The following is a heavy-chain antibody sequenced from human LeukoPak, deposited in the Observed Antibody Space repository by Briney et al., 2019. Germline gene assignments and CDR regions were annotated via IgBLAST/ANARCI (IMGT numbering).Heavy chain of an antibody. CDR1: GGSISGYS. D-gene: IGHD1-7*01. V-gene: IGHV4-59*01. CDR2: IYYSGRT. CDR3: ARKTTRGKEGPNWFDP. J-gene: IGHJ5*02. Sequence: SETLSLTCTVSGGSISGYSWNWIRQSPGKGLEWIAFIYYSGRTHYNPSLKSRVTISVDTSKNQFSLRLTSVTAADTAVYFCARKTTRGKEGPNWFDPWGQGTLVTVPS.